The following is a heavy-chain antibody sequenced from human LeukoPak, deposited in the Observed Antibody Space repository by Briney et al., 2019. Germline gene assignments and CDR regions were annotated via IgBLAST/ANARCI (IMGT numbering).Heavy chain of an antibody. CDR1: GFSFTTYS. V-gene: IGHV3-21*01. J-gene: IGHJ4*02. D-gene: IGHD3-22*01. CDR3: ASRPYDNSGYYYV. CDR2: ISGSSSYI. Sequence: GGSLRLSCAASGFSFTTYSMDWVRQAPGKGLEWVSSISGSSSYIYYADSVKGRFTISRDNAKNSLFLQMNSLRAEDTAVYYCASRPYDNSGYYYVWGQGTLVTVSS.